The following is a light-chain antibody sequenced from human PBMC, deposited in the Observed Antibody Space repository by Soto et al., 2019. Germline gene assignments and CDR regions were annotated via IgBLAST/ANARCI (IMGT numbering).Light chain of an antibody. V-gene: IGKV3-20*01. CDR1: QSVSRSQ. Sequence: EIVLTQSPGTLSLSPGESATLSCRTSQSVSRSQVAWYQQKPGQAPRLLIYGASTMATGIPDRFSGVGSETVLTLTISRLDPEDFVVYHCQQYDTSPHTFGQGTKLEIK. CDR2: GAS. CDR3: QQYDTSPHT. J-gene: IGKJ2*01.